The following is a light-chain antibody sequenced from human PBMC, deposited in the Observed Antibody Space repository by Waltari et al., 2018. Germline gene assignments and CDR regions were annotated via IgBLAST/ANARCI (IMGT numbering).Light chain of an antibody. Sequence: QLLVTQSPSASASLGASVKLTCTLSSGHTSYAIAWPQHQSEKGPRFLMSVNSDGEHPKGDGIPVRFSGSSSGAECYLTIYSLQSEDEADYYCQTWDTNIVVFGGGTKVTVL. CDR3: QTWDTNIVV. J-gene: IGLJ2*01. CDR2: VNSDGEH. V-gene: IGLV4-69*01. CDR1: SGHTSYA.